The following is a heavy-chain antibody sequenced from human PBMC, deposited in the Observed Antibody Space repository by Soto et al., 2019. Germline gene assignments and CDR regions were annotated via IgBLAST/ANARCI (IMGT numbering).Heavy chain of an antibody. D-gene: IGHD1-26*01. CDR2: IYHSGST. CDR3: ARDKVGATMAFDI. J-gene: IGHJ3*02. CDR1: GGSISSGGYS. V-gene: IGHV4-30-2*01. Sequence: QLQLQESGSGLVKPSQTLSLTCAVSGGSISSGGYSWSWIRQPPGKGLEWIGYIYHSGSTYYNPSLKSRVTISGDRSKNQFSLKLSSVTAADTAVYYCARDKVGATMAFDIWGQGTMVTVSS.